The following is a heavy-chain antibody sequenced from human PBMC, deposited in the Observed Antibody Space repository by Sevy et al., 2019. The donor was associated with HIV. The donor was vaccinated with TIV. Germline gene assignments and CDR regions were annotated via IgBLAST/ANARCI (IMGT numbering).Heavy chain of an antibody. D-gene: IGHD5-18*01. CDR1: KFTFSDYY. J-gene: IGHJ4*02. Sequence: GGSLRLSCTASKFTFSDYYMNWIRQAPGKGLEWVSYISSSSTYTNYADSVKGRFTISRDNANNSLYLQLNSLRAEDTAVYYCARVRYNFGQKYFDYWGQGTLVTVSS. CDR2: ISSSSTYT. V-gene: IGHV3-11*06. CDR3: ARVRYNFGQKYFDY.